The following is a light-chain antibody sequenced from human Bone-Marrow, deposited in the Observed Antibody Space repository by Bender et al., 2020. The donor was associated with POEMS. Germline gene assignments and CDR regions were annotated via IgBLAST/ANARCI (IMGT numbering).Light chain of an antibody. CDR2: EVT. Sequence: QSALTQPASVSGSPGQSITISCTGTSSDVGNYNLVSWYQHHPGKAPKLMIYEVTKRPSGVSNRFSGSKSGNTASLTISGLQPEDEADYYCSSYTSYNLKVFGGGTKLTVL. CDR1: SSDVGNYNL. V-gene: IGLV2-14*02. J-gene: IGLJ3*02. CDR3: SSYTSYNLKV.